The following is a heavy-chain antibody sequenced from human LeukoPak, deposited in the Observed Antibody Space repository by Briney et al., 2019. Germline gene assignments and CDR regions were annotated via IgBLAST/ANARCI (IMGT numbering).Heavy chain of an antibody. CDR1: GYSINSGYH. CDR2: IYHSGST. Sequence: KPSETLSLTCIVSGYSINSGYHWGWIRQPPGKGLEWIGSIYHSGSTYYNPSLRSRVTISIDTSKNQFSLKLSSVTAADTAVYYCARHYLYDTSGDGTYYFDYWGQGTLVTVSS. V-gene: IGHV4-38-2*02. CDR3: ARHYLYDTSGDGTYYFDY. D-gene: IGHD3-22*01. J-gene: IGHJ4*02.